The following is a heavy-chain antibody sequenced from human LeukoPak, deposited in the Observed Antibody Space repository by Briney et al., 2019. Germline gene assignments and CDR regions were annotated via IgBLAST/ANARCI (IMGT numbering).Heavy chain of an antibody. D-gene: IGHD3-3*01. V-gene: IGHV3-23*01. CDR1: GFTLSAYA. J-gene: IGHJ4*02. CDR2: ISGNGGST. CDR3: AKDHDFWSGYSDY. Sequence: GGSLRLSCAASGFTLSAYAMSWVRQAPGKGLEWVSDISGNGGSTYYADSVKGRFTISGDNSKNTLYLQMNSLRAEDTAVYYCAKDHDFWSGYSDYWGQGTLVTVSS.